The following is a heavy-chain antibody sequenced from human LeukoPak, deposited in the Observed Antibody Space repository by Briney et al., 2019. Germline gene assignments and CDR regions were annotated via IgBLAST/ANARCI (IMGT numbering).Heavy chain of an antibody. CDR2: IIPIVGTA. J-gene: IGHJ4*02. Sequence: GASVKVSCKASGGTFSSYAVSWVRQAPGQGLEWMGGIIPIVGTANYAQKFQGRVTITAADSTSPAYMELSSLRSEATAVYYCARAWRYGDYFDYWGQGTLVTVSS. V-gene: IGHV1-69*13. D-gene: IGHD4-17*01. CDR1: GGTFSSYA. CDR3: ARAWRYGDYFDY.